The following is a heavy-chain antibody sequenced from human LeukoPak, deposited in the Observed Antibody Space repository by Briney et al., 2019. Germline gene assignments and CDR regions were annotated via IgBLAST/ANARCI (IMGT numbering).Heavy chain of an antibody. J-gene: IGHJ4*02. CDR3: AKGKESSDWYNFDY. CDR1: GFPFSNYA. CDR2: IGSDGST. Sequence: QPGGSLRLSCAASGFPFSNYAMSWVRQAPGKGLDWVSAIGSDGSTYYADSVKGRFTISRDNSKNTLYLQMNSLRGEDTAVYYCAKGKESSDWYNFDYWGQGTLVTVSS. D-gene: IGHD6-19*01. V-gene: IGHV3-23*01.